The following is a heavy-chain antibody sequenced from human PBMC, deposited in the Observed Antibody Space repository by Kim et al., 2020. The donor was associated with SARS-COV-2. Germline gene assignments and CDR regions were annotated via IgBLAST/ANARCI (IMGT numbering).Heavy chain of an antibody. J-gene: IGHJ3*02. D-gene: IGHD6-13*01. CDR3: ARGKESSSWYDAFDI. CDR2: IYHSGST. Sequence: SETLSLTCAVSGGSISSSNWWSWVRQPPGKGLEWIGEIYHSGSTNYNPSLKSRVTISVDKSKNQFSLKLSSVTAADTAVYYCARGKESSSWYDAFDIWGQGTMVTVSS. CDR1: GGSISSSNW. V-gene: IGHV4-4*02.